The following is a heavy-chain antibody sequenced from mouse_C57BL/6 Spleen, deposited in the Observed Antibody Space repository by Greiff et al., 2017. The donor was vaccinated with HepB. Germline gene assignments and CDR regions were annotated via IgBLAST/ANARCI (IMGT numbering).Heavy chain of an antibody. D-gene: IGHD1-1*01. CDR1: GISITTGNYR. CDR3: ARDRDYGSSWDYAMDY. V-gene: IGHV3-5*01. CDR2: IYYSGTI. J-gene: IGHJ4*01. Sequence: VQLKQSGPGLVKPSQTVFLTCTVTGISITTGNYRWSWIRQFPGNKLEWIGYIYYSGTITYNPSLTSRTTITRDTPKNQFFLEMNSLTAEDTATYYCARDRDYGSSWDYAMDYWGQGTSVTVSS.